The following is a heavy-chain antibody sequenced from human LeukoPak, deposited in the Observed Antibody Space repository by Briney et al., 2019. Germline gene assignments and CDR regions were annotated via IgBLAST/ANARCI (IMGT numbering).Heavy chain of an antibody. CDR1: GFTFSSYS. V-gene: IGHV3-21*01. Sequence: GGSLRLSCAASGFTFSSYSINWVRQAPGKGLEWVSSISSSSSYIYYADSVKGRFTISRDNAKNSLYLQMNSLRAEDTAVYYCARVVGPGYDILTRDWFDPWGQGTLVTVSS. D-gene: IGHD3-9*01. CDR2: ISSSSSYI. CDR3: ARVVGPGYDILTRDWFDP. J-gene: IGHJ5*02.